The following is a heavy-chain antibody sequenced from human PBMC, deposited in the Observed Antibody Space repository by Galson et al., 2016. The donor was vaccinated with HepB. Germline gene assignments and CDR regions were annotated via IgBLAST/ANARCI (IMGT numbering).Heavy chain of an antibody. CDR2: ISSDGLTT. CDR3: ARDQTRRGPTTFDS. J-gene: IGHJ4*02. D-gene: IGHD1-26*01. V-gene: IGHV3-74*03. Sequence: SLRLSCAASGFTFSNYWMHWVRQAPGKGLVWVSRISSDGLTTTYADSVKGRFTISRDNGRNTLYLQMNSLRAEDTGVYYCARDQTRRGPTTFDSWGQGTLATVSS. CDR1: GFTFSNYW.